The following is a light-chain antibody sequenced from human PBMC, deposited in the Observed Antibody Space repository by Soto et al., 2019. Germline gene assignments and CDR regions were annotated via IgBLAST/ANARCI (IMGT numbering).Light chain of an antibody. CDR3: SSYTSSNTVV. V-gene: IGLV2-14*03. CDR1: SSDVGGYHY. Sequence: QSALTQPASVSGSPGQSISISCTGTSSDVGGYHYVSWYQQHPGKAPKLMIYDVTNRPSGVSNRFSGSKSGNTASLTISGLQAEDEADYYCSSYTSSNTVVFGGGTKVTVL. CDR2: DVT. J-gene: IGLJ3*02.